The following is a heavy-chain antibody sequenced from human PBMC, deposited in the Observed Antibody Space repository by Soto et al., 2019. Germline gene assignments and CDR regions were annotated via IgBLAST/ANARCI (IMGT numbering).Heavy chain of an antibody. J-gene: IGHJ4*02. Sequence: QVQLVQSGAEVKKPGSSVKVSCKASGGTFSSYAISWVRQAPGQGLEWMGGIIPIFGTANYAQKFQGRVTITADESTSTDYMELSSLRSEDTAVYYCARHPVTTMGYYFDYWGQGTLVTVSS. D-gene: IGHD4-17*01. CDR3: ARHPVTTMGYYFDY. CDR1: GGTFSSYA. V-gene: IGHV1-69*01. CDR2: IIPIFGTA.